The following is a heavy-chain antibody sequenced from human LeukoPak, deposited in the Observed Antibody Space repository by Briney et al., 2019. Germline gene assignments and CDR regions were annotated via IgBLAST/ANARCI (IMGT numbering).Heavy chain of an antibody. D-gene: IGHD2-15*01. CDR2: IYWDDDK. CDR1: GFSLSTSGVG. Sequence: SGPTLVNPTQTLTLTCTFSGFSLSTSGVGVGWIRQPPGKALEWLALIYWDDDKRYSPSLKSRLTITKDTSKNQVVLTMTNMDPVDTATYYCARQGYCSGGSCLADAFDISGQGTMVTVSS. V-gene: IGHV2-5*02. J-gene: IGHJ3*02. CDR3: ARQGYCSGGSCLADAFDI.